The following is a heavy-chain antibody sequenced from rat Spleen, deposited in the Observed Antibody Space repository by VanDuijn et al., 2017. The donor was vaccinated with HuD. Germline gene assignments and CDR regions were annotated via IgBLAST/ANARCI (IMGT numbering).Heavy chain of an antibody. D-gene: IGHD1-12*02. V-gene: IGHV3-3*01. CDR3: ARSDGTHYYLPFSD. CDR1: GYSITSNY. CDR2: INSAGSP. J-gene: IGHJ3*01. Sequence: EVQLQESGPGLVKPSQSLSLTCSVTGYSITSNYWGWIRKFPGNKLEWMGYINSAGSPNYNPSLKSRISIIRYKSKNQFFLQVDSVTTVDTATYYCARSDGTHYYLPFSDWGQGTLVTVSS.